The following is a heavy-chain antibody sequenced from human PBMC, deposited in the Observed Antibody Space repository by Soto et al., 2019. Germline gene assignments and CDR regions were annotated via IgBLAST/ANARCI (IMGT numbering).Heavy chain of an antibody. Sequence: GASLKISCKGSGYRFSTYWIGWVRQMPGKGLEWMGIIHPGDSETTYNPSFQGQVTFSADKSTNTAYLQWSSLKASDTAMYYCARIDTGGYNYYYYGMDAWGQGTTVTVSS. D-gene: IGHD2-8*02. CDR1: GYRFSTYW. V-gene: IGHV5-51*01. J-gene: IGHJ6*02. CDR3: ARIDTGGYNYYYYGMDA. CDR2: IHPGDSET.